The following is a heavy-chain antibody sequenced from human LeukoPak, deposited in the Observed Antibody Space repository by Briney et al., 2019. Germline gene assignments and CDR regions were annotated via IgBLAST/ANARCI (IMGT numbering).Heavy chain of an antibody. Sequence: PSETLSLTCTVSGDSISSYYWNWIRQPPGKGLEWIGYIYNSGSTNYNPSLKSRVTISVDTSKNQFSLNLSSVTAADTAVYFCARRPWGGLDVWGQGTTVTVSS. V-gene: IGHV4-59*01. CDR2: IYNSGST. CDR3: ARRPWGGLDV. D-gene: IGHD1-26*01. J-gene: IGHJ6*02. CDR1: GDSISSYY.